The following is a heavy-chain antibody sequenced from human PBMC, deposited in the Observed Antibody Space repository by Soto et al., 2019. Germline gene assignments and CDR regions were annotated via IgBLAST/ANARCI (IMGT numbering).Heavy chain of an antibody. CDR1: GDSINNYY. J-gene: IGHJ6*02. V-gene: IGHV4-59*01. CDR2: VYDSGST. Sequence: SETLSLTCTVSGDSINNYYWTWIRQPPGKGLEWIGYVYDSGSTSYNPSLKSRLTISVDTSKNQFSLKLKSVTAADTAVYYCARGTKYYYQGMDVWGPGTTLTVSS. CDR3: ARGTKYYYQGMDV.